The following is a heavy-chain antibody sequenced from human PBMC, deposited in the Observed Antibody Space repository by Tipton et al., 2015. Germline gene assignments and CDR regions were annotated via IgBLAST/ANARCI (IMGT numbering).Heavy chain of an antibody. J-gene: IGHJ6*02. CDR2: IYYSGSA. V-gene: IGHV4-59*02. CDR1: GVSVNSYY. CDR3: ARDLEHGMDV. D-gene: IGHD5-24*01. Sequence: TLSLTCTVSGVSVNSYYWSWIRQPPGKGLEWIGYIYYSGSANYNPSLKSRVTISIDTSKNQFSLRLSSVTAADTAVYYCARDLEHGMDVWGQGTTVTVSS.